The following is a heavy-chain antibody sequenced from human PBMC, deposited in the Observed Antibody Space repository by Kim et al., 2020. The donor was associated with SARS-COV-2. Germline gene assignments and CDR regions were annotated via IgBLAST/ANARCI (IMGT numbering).Heavy chain of an antibody. J-gene: IGHJ6*02. CDR3: AKDEGLYGSGSSYPDYYYYGMGV. V-gene: IGHV3-9*01. D-gene: IGHD3-10*01. CDR2: ISWNSGSI. CDR1: GFTFDDYA. Sequence: GGSLRLSCAASGFTFDDYAMHWVRQAPGKGLEWVSGISWNSGSIGYAYSVKGRFTISRDNAKNSLYLQMNSLRAEDTALYYCAKDEGLYGSGSSYPDYYYYGMGVWGRGTTVTVSS.